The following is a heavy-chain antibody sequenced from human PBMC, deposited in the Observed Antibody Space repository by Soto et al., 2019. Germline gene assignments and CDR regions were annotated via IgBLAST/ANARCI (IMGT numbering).Heavy chain of an antibody. D-gene: IGHD5-12*01. CDR1: GYTFTGYY. CDR3: ADAMANPGY. J-gene: IGHJ4*02. V-gene: IGHV1-2*02. Sequence: ASVNVSCKASGYTFTGYYMHWVRQAPGQGLELMGWINPKSGGTNYAQKFQGRVTMTRXXXXXXAXMXLXRXXSDXTAVYYCADAMANPGYWGQGTLVTVSS. CDR2: INPKSGGT.